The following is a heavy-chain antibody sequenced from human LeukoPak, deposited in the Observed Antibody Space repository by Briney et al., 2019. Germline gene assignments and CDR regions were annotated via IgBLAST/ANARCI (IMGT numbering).Heavy chain of an antibody. Sequence: SETLSLTCTVSGVSISSSSYYWGWIRQPPGKGLEWIGSIYYSGSTYYNPSLKSRVTISVDTSKNQFSLKLSSVTAADTAVYYCARDAEAAAGTWVEWFDPWGQGTLVTVSS. CDR1: GVSISSSSYY. V-gene: IGHV4-39*07. CDR2: IYYSGST. D-gene: IGHD6-13*01. CDR3: ARDAEAAAGTWVEWFDP. J-gene: IGHJ5*02.